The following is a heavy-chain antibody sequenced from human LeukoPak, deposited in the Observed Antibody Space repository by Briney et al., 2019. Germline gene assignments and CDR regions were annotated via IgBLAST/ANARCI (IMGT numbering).Heavy chain of an antibody. Sequence: ASVKVSCKASGYTFTGYYMHWVRQAPGQGLEWMGWINPNSGGTNYAQKFQGWVTMTRDTSISTAYMELSSLRSEDTAVYYCARAGRVAARPIDYWGQGTLVTVSS. V-gene: IGHV1-2*04. D-gene: IGHD6-6*01. J-gene: IGHJ4*02. CDR2: INPNSGGT. CDR1: GYTFTGYY. CDR3: ARAGRVAARPIDY.